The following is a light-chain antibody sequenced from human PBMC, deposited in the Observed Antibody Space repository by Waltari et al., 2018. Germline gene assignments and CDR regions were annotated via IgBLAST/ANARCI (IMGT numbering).Light chain of an antibody. CDR1: QSISNY. J-gene: IGKJ2*01. V-gene: IGKV1-39*01. CDR2: GAS. CDR3: QQSYSTPPT. Sequence: DIQMTQSPSSLSAYVGDRVTITCRASQSISNYLNWYQQKPGKAPHPLRCGASTLQGGVPSRFRGSGSGTDFTLTISSLQPEDFATYYCQQSYSTPPTFGQGTKVEIK.